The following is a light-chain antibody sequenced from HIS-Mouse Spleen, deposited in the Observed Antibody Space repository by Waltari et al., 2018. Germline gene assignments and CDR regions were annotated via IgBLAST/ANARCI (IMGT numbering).Light chain of an antibody. J-gene: IGLJ2*01. V-gene: IGLV3-19*01. CDR1: SLRSDY. Sequence: SSELTQDPAVSVALGQTVRITCQGDSLRSDYASWYQQKPGQAPVLVIYGKNNRHSGIPDRFSGSSSGNTASLTITGAQAEDEADYYCNSRDSSGNHVVFGGGTKLTVL. CDR3: NSRDSSGNHVV. CDR2: GKN.